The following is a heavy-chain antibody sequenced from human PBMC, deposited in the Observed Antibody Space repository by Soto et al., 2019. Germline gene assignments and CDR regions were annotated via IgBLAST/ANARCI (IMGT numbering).Heavy chain of an antibody. CDR1: GYTFTSYD. D-gene: IGHD5-12*01. J-gene: IGHJ4*02. V-gene: IGHV1-8*01. Sequence: QVQLVQSGAEVQKPGASVKVSCKASGYTFTSYDINWVRQPTEPGLGWMGWMNTNSGNTVYAQKFQGRVTMTRNTSISTAYMELSSLRSEDTAVYYCAREGGYSGYDLDYWGQGTLVTVSS. CDR2: MNTNSGNT. CDR3: AREGGYSGYDLDY.